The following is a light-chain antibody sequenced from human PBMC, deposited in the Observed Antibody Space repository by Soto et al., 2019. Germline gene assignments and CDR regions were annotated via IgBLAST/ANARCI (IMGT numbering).Light chain of an antibody. CDR1: SSNIGAGYD. CDR2: GNT. J-gene: IGLJ1*01. Sequence: QSVLTQAPSVSGAPGQRVTISCTGSSSNIGAGYDVHWYQQLPGTAPRLLIYGNTKRPSGVPDRFSGSKSATSASLAITGLQAEDEGDYYCAAWDDSLSGSYVFGTGTKLTVL. V-gene: IGLV1-40*01. CDR3: AAWDDSLSGSYV.